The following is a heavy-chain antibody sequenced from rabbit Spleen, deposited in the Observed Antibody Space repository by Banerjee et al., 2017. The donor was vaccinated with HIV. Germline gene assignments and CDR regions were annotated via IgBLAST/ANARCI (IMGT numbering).Heavy chain of an antibody. Sequence: QEQLEESGGDLVKPEGSLTLTCTASGFSFSNRYWICWVRQAPGKGLEWISCIVGSSSGFTYSATWAKGRFTISKTSSTTVTLQMTSLTVADTATYFCARDTSSSFSSYGMDLWGQGTLVTVS. CDR3: ARDTSSSFSSYGMDL. D-gene: IGHD1-1*01. V-gene: IGHV1S45*01. CDR1: GFSFSNRYW. CDR2: IVGSSSGFT. J-gene: IGHJ6*01.